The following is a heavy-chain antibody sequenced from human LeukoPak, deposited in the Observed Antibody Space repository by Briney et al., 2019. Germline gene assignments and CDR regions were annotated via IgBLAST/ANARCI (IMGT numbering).Heavy chain of an antibody. CDR3: ARAPSEIGGYYPEYLSR. Sequence: PGGSLRLSCAASGFTFSSYWMHWVRQAPGKGLVWVSRIKSDGKTNYADSVKGRFTISRDNAKNTVSLQMNSLRAEDTGVYYCARAPSEIGGYYPEYLSRWGQGTLVTVSS. CDR1: GFTFSSYW. D-gene: IGHD3-22*01. J-gene: IGHJ1*01. V-gene: IGHV3-74*01. CDR2: IKSDGKT.